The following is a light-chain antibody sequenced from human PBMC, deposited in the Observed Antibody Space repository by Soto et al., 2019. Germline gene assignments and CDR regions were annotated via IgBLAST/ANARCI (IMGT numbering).Light chain of an antibody. CDR3: QQSYSTPRT. Sequence: DLQMTQSPSSLSASVGDRVTITCRASQSISTYLNWYQQKPGKAPTLLIYATSSLQSGVPSRFRGSGFGTDFTLTISSLQPEDFATYYCQQSYSTPRTFGQGTKVEIK. J-gene: IGKJ1*01. CDR2: ATS. CDR1: QSISTY. V-gene: IGKV1-39*01.